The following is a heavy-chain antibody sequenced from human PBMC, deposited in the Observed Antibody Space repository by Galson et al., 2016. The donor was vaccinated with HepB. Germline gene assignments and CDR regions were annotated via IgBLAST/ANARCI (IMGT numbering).Heavy chain of an antibody. Sequence: SHAINWVRQAPGQGLEWMGGFIPIFGTSNYAQKFQGRVTITADESTSTAYRELSSLRSEDTAVYYCASVHQRGFYYWGQGTLVTVSS. V-gene: IGHV1-69*01. J-gene: IGHJ4*02. CDR2: FIPIFGTS. D-gene: IGHD3-10*01. CDR3: ASVHQRGFYY. CDR1: SHA.